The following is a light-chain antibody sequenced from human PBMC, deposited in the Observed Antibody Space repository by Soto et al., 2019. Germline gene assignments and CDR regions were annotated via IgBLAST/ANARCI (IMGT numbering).Light chain of an antibody. V-gene: IGKV3-20*01. J-gene: IGKJ4*01. CDR3: HQDGSTPLT. CDR1: QSVKNNY. CDR2: DAS. Sequence: EIVLKQSPDTLSLSPGERATLSCRASQSVKNNYLAWYQQKPGQPPRFLIYDASSRATGIPDRFSGSGSGTDFTLTSSRLEPEDFAVYYCHQDGSTPLTFGGGTKVDIK.